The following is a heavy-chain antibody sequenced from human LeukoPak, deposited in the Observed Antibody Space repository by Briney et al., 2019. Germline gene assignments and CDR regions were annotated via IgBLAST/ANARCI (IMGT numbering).Heavy chain of an antibody. CDR2: VYYSGIT. J-gene: IGHJ6*02. CDR3: ARDGFNYDFWSGQSYGMDV. D-gene: IGHD3-3*01. V-gene: IGHV4-59*12. CDR1: GGSISSDY. Sequence: SETLSLTCTVSGGSISSDYWSWIRQPPGKGLEWIGYVYYSGITNYNPSLKSRVTISVGTSKNHFSLKLTSVTAADTAVYYCARDGFNYDFWSGQSYGMDVWGQGTTVTVSS.